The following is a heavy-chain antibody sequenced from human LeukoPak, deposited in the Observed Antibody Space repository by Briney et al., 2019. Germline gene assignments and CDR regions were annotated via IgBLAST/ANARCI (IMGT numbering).Heavy chain of an antibody. CDR3: AKATYYYDSSGYYRYFDY. D-gene: IGHD3-22*01. CDR1: GFTFSSYA. Sequence: GGSLRLSCAASGFTFSSYAMHWVRQAPGKGLEWVAVISYDGSNKYYADSVKGRFTISRDNSKNTLYLQMNSLRAEDTAVYYCAKATYYYDSSGYYRYFDYWGQGTLVTVSS. J-gene: IGHJ4*02. V-gene: IGHV3-30*07. CDR2: ISYDGSNK.